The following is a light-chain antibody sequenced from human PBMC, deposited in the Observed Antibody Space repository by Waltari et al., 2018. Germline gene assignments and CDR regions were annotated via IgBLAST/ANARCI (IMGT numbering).Light chain of an antibody. CDR1: RHHVGGFTS. Sequence: QSALTQPASVSGSPGQSITLSCTGTRHHVGGFTSVYWYQQSPGKAPKCMVYDVNKRPSGVSNRFSGSKSGNTASLTISGLQAEDEADYYCSSYTSRTTLVFGGGTRLTVL. CDR2: DVN. V-gene: IGLV2-14*01. J-gene: IGLJ2*01. CDR3: SSYTSRTTLV.